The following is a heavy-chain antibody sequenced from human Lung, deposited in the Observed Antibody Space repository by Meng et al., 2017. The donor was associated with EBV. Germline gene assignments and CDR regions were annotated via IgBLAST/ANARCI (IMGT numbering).Heavy chain of an antibody. D-gene: IGHD6-6*01. Sequence: QVQVQEPGPGLVKPSQTLSLPCTVSGGSTRSGGYYWSWIRQHPGKGLEWIGYIYYSGSTYYNPSLKSLVTISVDTSKNQFSLKLSSVTAADTAVYYCARVVAGRYNWFDPWGQGTLVTVSS. V-gene: IGHV4-31*01. CDR2: IYYSGST. CDR3: ARVVAGRYNWFDP. CDR1: GGSTRSGGYY. J-gene: IGHJ5*02.